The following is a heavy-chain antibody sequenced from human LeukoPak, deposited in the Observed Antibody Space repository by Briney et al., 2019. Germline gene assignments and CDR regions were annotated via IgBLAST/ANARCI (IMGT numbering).Heavy chain of an antibody. V-gene: IGHV3-23*01. CDR1: GFTFSSYA. J-gene: IGHJ4*02. D-gene: IGHD3-10*01. CDR3: EKADTMVRGVPALIDY. CDR2: ISGCGGST. Sequence: GGSLRLSCAASGFTFSSYAVRWVRQAPGRGGEWVSAISGCGGSTYYADSVKGRFTISRDNSKNTLYLQMNSLRADDTAVYYCEKADTMVRGVPALIDYWGQGTLVTVSS.